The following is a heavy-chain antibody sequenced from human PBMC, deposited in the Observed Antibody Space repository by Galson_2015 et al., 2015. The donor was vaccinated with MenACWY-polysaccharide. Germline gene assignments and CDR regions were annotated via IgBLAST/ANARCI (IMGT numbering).Heavy chain of an antibody. J-gene: IGHJ4*02. D-gene: IGHD3-22*01. CDR3: ARYVTTGGQIRYFDY. CDR1: GFTFSNFW. V-gene: IGHV3-7*01. CDR2: INQDGREV. Sequence: SLRLSCAAAGFTFSNFWMSWVRQAPGMGLEWVANINQDGREVYYVDSVKGRFAISRDNPKNSLYLQMNSLRHEDTAVYYCARYVTTGGQIRYFDYWGQGALVTVSS.